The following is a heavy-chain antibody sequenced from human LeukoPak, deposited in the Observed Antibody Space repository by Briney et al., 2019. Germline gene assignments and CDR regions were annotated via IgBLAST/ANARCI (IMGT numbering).Heavy chain of an antibody. CDR2: INTYNGDT. V-gene: IGHV1-18*01. Sequence: ASVKVSCKVSGGTFSSYAINWVRQAPGQGLEWMGWINTYNGDTNYAQKFQGRVTMTTDTSTSTVYIELRSLTSDDTAAYYCAREWWGYDVLTGDNWFDPWGQGTLVTVSS. D-gene: IGHD3-9*01. CDR3: AREWWGYDVLTGDNWFDP. CDR1: GGTFSSYA. J-gene: IGHJ5*02.